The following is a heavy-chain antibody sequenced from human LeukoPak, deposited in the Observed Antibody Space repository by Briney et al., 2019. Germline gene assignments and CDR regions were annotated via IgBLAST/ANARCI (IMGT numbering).Heavy chain of an antibody. J-gene: IGHJ4*02. Sequence: GGSLRLSCAASGFTFSSYSMNWVRQAPGKGLEWVSSISGSSSYIYYADSVKGRFTISRDNAKNSLYLQMNSLRAEDTAVYYCASDYGGKLFARNNFDYWGQGTLVTVSS. CDR1: GFTFSSYS. CDR2: ISGSSSYI. D-gene: IGHD4-23*01. V-gene: IGHV3-21*01. CDR3: ASDYGGKLFARNNFDY.